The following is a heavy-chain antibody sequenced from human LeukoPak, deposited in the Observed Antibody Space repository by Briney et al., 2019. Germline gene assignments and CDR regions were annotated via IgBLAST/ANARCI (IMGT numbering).Heavy chain of an antibody. CDR3: ARGDWGSSWYKDYFDY. CDR2: ISYDGSNK. D-gene: IGHD6-13*01. V-gene: IGHV3-30-3*01. CDR1: GFTFSSYA. J-gene: IGHJ4*02. Sequence: GGSLRLSCAASGFTFSSYAMHWVRQAPGKGLEWVAVISYDGSNKYYADSVKGRFTISRDNSKNTLYLQMNSLRAEDTAVYYCARGDWGSSWYKDYFDYWGQGTLVTVSS.